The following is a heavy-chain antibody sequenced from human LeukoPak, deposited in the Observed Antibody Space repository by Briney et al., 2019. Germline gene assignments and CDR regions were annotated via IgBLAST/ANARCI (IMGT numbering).Heavy chain of an antibody. CDR2: ISGSGATT. CDR3: ARAGIVATPRYGMDV. J-gene: IGHJ6*02. Sequence: GGSLRLSCAASGFSFRNNALTWVRQAPGKGLEWVSSISGSGATTYYADSVKGRFTISRDNSKNTLYLQMNSLRAEDTAVYYCARAGIVATPRYGMDVWGQGTTVTVSS. D-gene: IGHD5-12*01. CDR1: GFSFRNNA. V-gene: IGHV3-23*01.